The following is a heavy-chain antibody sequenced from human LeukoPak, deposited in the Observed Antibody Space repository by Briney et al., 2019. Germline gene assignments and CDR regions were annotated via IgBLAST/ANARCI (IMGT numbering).Heavy chain of an antibody. Sequence: SETLSLTCTVSGASIRTYYWNWIRQPPGKGLEWIGRIYSSGSTNYNPSLKSRVTMSVDTSKNQFSLQLSSVTAADTAVYYCARGGRGSGDYYYYYGMDVWGQGTTVTVSS. J-gene: IGHJ6*02. CDR2: IYSSGST. CDR3: ARGGRGSGDYYYYYGMDV. D-gene: IGHD2-15*01. V-gene: IGHV4-4*07. CDR1: GASIRTYY.